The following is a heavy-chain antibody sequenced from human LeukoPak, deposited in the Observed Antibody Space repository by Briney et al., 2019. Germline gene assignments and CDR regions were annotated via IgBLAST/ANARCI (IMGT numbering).Heavy chain of an antibody. CDR1: GFSFSTYW. CDR3: ARDTLGEGEDANYAVYYFDY. J-gene: IGHJ4*02. Sequence: PGGSLRHTCAASGFSFSTYWMSWVRQAPGKGLEWVANIKQDGNEKYYADSVKGRFTISRDNAKNSLDLQMNSLRAEDTAVYYCARDTLGEGEDANYAVYYFDYWGQGSVVTVSS. D-gene: IGHD4/OR15-4a*01. CDR2: IKQDGNEK. V-gene: IGHV3-7*01.